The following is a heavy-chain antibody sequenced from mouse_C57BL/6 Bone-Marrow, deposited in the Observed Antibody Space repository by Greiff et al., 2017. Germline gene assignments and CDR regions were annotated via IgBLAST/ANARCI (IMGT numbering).Heavy chain of an antibody. CDR1: GYTFTSYG. D-gene: IGHD2-4*01. Sequence: VQLQQSGAELARPGASVKLSCKASGYTFTSYGISWVKQRTGQGLEWIGEIYPRSGNTYYNEKFKGKATLTADKSSSTAYMELRSLTSEDSAVYFCAKLIYYDYPYAMDYWGQGTSVTVSS. J-gene: IGHJ4*01. V-gene: IGHV1-81*01. CDR3: AKLIYYDYPYAMDY. CDR2: IYPRSGNT.